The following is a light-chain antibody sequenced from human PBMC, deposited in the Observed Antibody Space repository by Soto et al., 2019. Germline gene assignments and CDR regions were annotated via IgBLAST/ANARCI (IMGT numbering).Light chain of an antibody. CDR2: AAS. CDR1: KSISSY. V-gene: IGKV1-39*01. J-gene: IGKJ5*01. CDR3: QQSYSTPRT. Sequence: DIQMTQSPSSLSASVGDRVTITCRASKSISSYLNWYQQKLGKAPKLLIYAASSLQSGVPSRFSGSGSGTDFTLTISSLQPEDFATYYCQQSYSTPRTFGQGTRLEIK.